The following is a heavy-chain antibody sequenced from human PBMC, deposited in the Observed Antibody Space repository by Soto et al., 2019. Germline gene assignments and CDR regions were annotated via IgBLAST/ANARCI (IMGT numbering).Heavy chain of an antibody. CDR3: ATGHIPVLFDY. Sequence: QVHLVQSGAEVKKTGASVKVSCKTSGYTFINYGISWVRQAPGQGLEWMGGINGYNGNTNYARKFQGKFTMTTDTAVTAAVMELTGLRSDDTVLYYFATGHIPVLFDYWCLVTLVTRSS. CDR1: GYTFINYG. J-gene: IGHJ4*03. CDR2: INGYNGNT. V-gene: IGHV1-18*01. D-gene: IGHD2-21*01.